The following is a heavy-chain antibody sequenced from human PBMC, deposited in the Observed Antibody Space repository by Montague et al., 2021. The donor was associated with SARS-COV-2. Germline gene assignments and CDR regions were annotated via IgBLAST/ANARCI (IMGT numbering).Heavy chain of an antibody. V-gene: IGHV4-34*01. CDR1: GGSFSGYY. D-gene: IGHD6-6*01. CDR2: INHSGST. J-gene: IGHJ6*03. CDR3: ARGVRQLGVRYYYYYIDV. Sequence: SETLSLTCAVYGGSFSGYYWSWTRQPPGKGLEWIGEINHSGSTNYNPSLKSRVTISTDTSKNQFSLKLSSVTAADTAVYYCARGVRQLGVRYYYYYIDVWDKGTTVTVSS.